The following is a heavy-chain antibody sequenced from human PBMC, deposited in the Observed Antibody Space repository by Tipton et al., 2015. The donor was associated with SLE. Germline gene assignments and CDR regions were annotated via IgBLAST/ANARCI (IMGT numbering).Heavy chain of an antibody. J-gene: IGHJ4*02. Sequence: SLRLSCAASGFTFSGSPMHWVRQAPGRGLEWVALIWYDGTTKYYAESVKGRFTISRDNSKNTLSLQMNSLRAEDTAVYYCASEGRPGSIIYYFDYWGPGTLVTVSS. CDR2: IWYDGTTK. CDR1: GFTFSGSP. CDR3: ASEGRPGSIIYYFDY. D-gene: IGHD1-14*01. V-gene: IGHV3-33*08.